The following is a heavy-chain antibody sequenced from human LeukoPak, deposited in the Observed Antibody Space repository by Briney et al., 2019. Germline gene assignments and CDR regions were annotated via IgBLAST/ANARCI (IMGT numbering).Heavy chain of an antibody. D-gene: IGHD2-2*01. Sequence: GGSLRLSCAASGFTFSSYVMHWVRQAPGKGLEWVAVISYDGSNKYYADSVRGRFTISRDNSKNTLYLQMNSLRAEDTAVYYCARGLRVVPAAHHLDYWGQGTLVTVSS. J-gene: IGHJ4*02. CDR1: GFTFSSYV. CDR3: ARGLRVVPAAHHLDY. V-gene: IGHV3-30*01. CDR2: ISYDGSNK.